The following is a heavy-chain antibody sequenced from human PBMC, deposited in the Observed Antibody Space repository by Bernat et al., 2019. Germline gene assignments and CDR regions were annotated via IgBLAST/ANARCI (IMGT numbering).Heavy chain of an antibody. Sequence: VRLVESGGGVVQPGRSLRLSCAASGFTFSSYGMHWVRQAPGKGLDWVSYISSSSSYTNYADSVKGRFTISRDNAKNSLYLQMNSLRAEDTAVYYCARGTSTSAPYMDVWGKGTTVTVSS. CDR3: ARGTSTSAPYMDV. CDR2: ISSSSSYT. V-gene: IGHV3-21*05. J-gene: IGHJ6*03. CDR1: GFTFSSYG.